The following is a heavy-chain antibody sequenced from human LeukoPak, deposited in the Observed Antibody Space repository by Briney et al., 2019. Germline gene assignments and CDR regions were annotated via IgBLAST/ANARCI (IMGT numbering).Heavy chain of an antibody. J-gene: IGHJ6*04. CDR2: IYHSGST. Sequence: SETLSLTCAVSGYSISSGYYWGWIRQPPGKGLEWIGSIYHSGSTYYNPSLKSRVTISLDTSKNQFSLKLSSVTAADTAVYYCATHCSSTSCYEHGMDVWGKGTTVTVSS. CDR3: ATHCSSTSCYEHGMDV. CDR1: GYSISSGYY. D-gene: IGHD2-2*01. V-gene: IGHV4-38-2*01.